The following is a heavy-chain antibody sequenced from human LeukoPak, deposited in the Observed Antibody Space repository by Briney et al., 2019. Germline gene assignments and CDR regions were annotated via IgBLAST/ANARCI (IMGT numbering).Heavy chain of an antibody. CDR1: GFTVSSDY. J-gene: IGHJ4*02. D-gene: IGHD2-2*01. V-gene: IGHV3-21*01. Sequence: PGGSLRLSCAASGFTVSSDYMSWVRQAPGKGLEWVSSISSSSSYIYYADSVKGRFTISRDNAKNSLYLQMNSLRAEDTAVYYCARDSYQLPRRGPIDYWGQGTLVTVSS. CDR2: ISSSSSYI. CDR3: ARDSYQLPRRGPIDY.